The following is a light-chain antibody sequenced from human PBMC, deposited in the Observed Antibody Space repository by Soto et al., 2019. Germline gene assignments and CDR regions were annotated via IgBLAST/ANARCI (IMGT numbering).Light chain of an antibody. CDR3: QQYNSYSWT. CDR2: DAS. CDR1: ESISNW. Sequence: DLQMTQSPSNRSPSVGDIFVSTWRASESISNWLAWYQQKPGKAPKLLIYDASSLESGVPSRFSGSGSGTEFTLTISSLQPDDFATYYCQQYNSYSWTFGQGTKVDIK. V-gene: IGKV1-5*01. J-gene: IGKJ1*01.